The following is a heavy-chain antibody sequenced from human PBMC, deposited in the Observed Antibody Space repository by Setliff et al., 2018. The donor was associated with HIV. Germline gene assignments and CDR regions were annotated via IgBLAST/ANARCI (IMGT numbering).Heavy chain of an antibody. CDR1: GFVFTDHS. CDR3: VRDQLRYPERWDFDF. V-gene: IGHV3-48*01. J-gene: IGHJ4*02. D-gene: IGHD1-26*01. Sequence: GGSVRLSCAASGFVFTDHSLHWVRQAPGEGLEWLSYISATGTTVSYADSVRGRFIISRDSVRNVLYLQMKSLRVEDTALYYCVRDQLRYPERWDFDFWGQGTLVTVSS. CDR2: ISATGTTV.